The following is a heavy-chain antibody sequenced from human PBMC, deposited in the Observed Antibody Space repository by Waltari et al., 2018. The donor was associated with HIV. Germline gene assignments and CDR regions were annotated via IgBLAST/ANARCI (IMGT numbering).Heavy chain of an antibody. CDR1: GYTFTGYY. CDR2: INPNSGGT. V-gene: IGHV1-2*02. CDR3: ARDKYSSGYYPWYFDY. D-gene: IGHD3-22*01. J-gene: IGHJ4*02. Sequence: QVQLVQSGAEVKKPGASVKVSCKASGYTFTGYYMHWVRQAPGQGLEWMGGINPNSGGTNYAQKFQGRVTMTRDTSISTAYMELSRLRSDDTAVYYCARDKYSSGYYPWYFDYWGQGTLVTVSS.